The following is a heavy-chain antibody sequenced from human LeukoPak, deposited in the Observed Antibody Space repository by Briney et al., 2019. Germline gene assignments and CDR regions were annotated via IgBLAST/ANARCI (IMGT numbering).Heavy chain of an antibody. CDR2: IGTYNNNT. CDR1: GYTFTNYG. Sequence: ASVKVSCKASGYTFTNYGISWVRQAPGQGLAWMGWIGTYNNNTNYAQKLQGRVTMTTDTSSSTVYMELRSLRSDDTAVYYCARDQYNWSPDYWGQGTLVIVSS. D-gene: IGHD1-20*01. J-gene: IGHJ4*02. CDR3: ARDQYNWSPDY. V-gene: IGHV1-18*01.